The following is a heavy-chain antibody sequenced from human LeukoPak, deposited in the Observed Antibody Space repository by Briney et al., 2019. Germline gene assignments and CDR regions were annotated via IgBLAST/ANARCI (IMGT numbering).Heavy chain of an antibody. V-gene: IGHV1-69*04. CDR3: ARGPGVTYYYDSSGHYFDY. J-gene: IGHJ4*02. Sequence: EASVKVSCKASGGTFSSYAISWVRQAPGQGLEWMGRIIPILGIANYAQKFRGRVTITADKSTSTAYMELSSLRSEDTAVYYCARGPGVTYYYDSSGHYFDYWGQGTLVTVSS. D-gene: IGHD3-22*01. CDR1: GGTFSSYA. CDR2: IIPILGIA.